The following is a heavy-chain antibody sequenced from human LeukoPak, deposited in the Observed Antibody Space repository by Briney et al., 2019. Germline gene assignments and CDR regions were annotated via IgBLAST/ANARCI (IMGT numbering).Heavy chain of an antibody. V-gene: IGHV1-18*04. CDR1: GYTFTSYG. CDR2: ISAYNGNT. J-gene: IGHJ4*02. Sequence: ASVKVSCKASGYTFTSYGISWVRQAPEQGLEWMGWISAYNGNTNYAQKLQGRVTMTTDTSTSTAYMELRSLRSDDTAVYYRARERGPSQYFPFDYWGQGTLVTVSS. CDR3: ARERGPSQYFPFDY. D-gene: IGHD2/OR15-2a*01.